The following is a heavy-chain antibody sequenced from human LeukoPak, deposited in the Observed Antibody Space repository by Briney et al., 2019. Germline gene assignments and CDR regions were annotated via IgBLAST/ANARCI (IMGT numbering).Heavy chain of an antibody. D-gene: IGHD3-9*01. Sequence: ASVKVSCKAPGYIFTSYGISWVRQAPGQGLEWMGWISAYNGNTNYAQKLQGRVTMTTDTSTSTAYMELRSLRSDDTAVYYCARDRGRYFDWFGFDYWGQGTLVTVSS. CDR2: ISAYNGNT. CDR1: GYIFTSYG. CDR3: ARDRGRYFDWFGFDY. V-gene: IGHV1-18*01. J-gene: IGHJ4*02.